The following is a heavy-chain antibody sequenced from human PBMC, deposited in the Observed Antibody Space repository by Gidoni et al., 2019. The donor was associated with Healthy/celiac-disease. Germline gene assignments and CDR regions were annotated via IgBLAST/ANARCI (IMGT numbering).Heavy chain of an antibody. Sequence: EVQLVESGGGLVQPGGSLRLSCAASGFTFSSYWMHWVRQAPGKGLVWVSRINSDGSSTSYADSVKGRFTISRDNAKNTLYLQMNSLRAEDTAVYYCARDWGDYYDSSGYDYWGQGTLVTVSS. J-gene: IGHJ4*02. CDR3: ARDWGDYYDSSGYDY. D-gene: IGHD3-22*01. V-gene: IGHV3-74*01. CDR1: GFTFSSYW. CDR2: INSDGSST.